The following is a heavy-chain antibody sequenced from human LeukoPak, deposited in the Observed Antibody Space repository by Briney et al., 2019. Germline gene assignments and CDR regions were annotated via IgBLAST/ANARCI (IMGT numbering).Heavy chain of an antibody. D-gene: IGHD2-2*02. V-gene: IGHV1-18*01. Sequence: ASVKVSCKASGYTFTSYGISCVRQAPGQGLEWMGWISAYNGNTNYAQKLQGRVTMTTDTSTSTAYMELRSLRSDDTAVYYCARDRIVVVPAAIWNYYYYYMDVWGKGTTVTVSS. CDR3: ARDRIVVVPAAIWNYYYYYMDV. CDR2: ISAYNGNT. J-gene: IGHJ6*03. CDR1: GYTFTSYG.